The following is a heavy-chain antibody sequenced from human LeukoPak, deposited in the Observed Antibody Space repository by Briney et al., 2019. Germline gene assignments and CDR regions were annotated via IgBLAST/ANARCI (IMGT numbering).Heavy chain of an antibody. J-gene: IGHJ6*02. CDR2: SRSGGANN. CDR3: ARDPSPYYYYGMDV. V-gene: IGHV3-NL1*01. Sequence: GGSLRLSCAASGFTISDYGLVWVRQAPGKGLEWVSGSRSGGANNFYADAVKGRFTISRDNSKNTLYLQMNSLRAEDTAVYYCARDPSPYYYYGMDVWGQGTTVTVSS. CDR1: GFTISDYG.